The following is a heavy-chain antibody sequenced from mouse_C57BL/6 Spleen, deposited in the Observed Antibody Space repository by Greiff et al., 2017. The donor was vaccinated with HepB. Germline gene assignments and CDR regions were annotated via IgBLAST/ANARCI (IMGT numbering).Heavy chain of an antibody. D-gene: IGHD1-1*01. CDR2: IDPETGGT. CDR1: GYTFTDYE. V-gene: IGHV1-15*01. J-gene: IGHJ1*03. Sequence: VKLVESGAELVRPGASVTLSCKASGYTFTDYEMHWVKQTPVHGLEWIGAIDPETGGTAYNQKFKGKAILTADKSSSTAYMELRSLTSEDSAVYYCTRRGSSYRYFDVWGTGTTVTVSS. CDR3: TRRGSSYRYFDV.